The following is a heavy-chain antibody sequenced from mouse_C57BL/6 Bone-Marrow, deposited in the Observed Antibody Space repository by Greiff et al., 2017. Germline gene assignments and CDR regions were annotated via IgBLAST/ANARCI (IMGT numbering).Heavy chain of an antibody. D-gene: IGHD1-1*01. CDR1: GYTFTTYP. V-gene: IGHV1-47*01. J-gene: IGHJ4*01. CDR3: ARRYGSSFPYAMDY. CDR2: FHPYNDDT. Sequence: VHLVESGAELVKPGASVKMSCKASGYTFTTYPIEWMKQNHGKSLEWIGNFHPYNDDTKYNEKFKGKATLTVEKSSSTVYLELSRLTSDDSAVYYCARRYGSSFPYAMDYWGQGTSVTVSS.